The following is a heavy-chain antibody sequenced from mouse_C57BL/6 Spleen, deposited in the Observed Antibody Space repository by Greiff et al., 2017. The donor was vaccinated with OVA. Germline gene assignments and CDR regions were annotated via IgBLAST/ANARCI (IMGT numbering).Heavy chain of an antibody. CDR3: ARGSITTVHFDY. D-gene: IGHD1-1*01. V-gene: IGHV1-74*01. CDR2: IHPSDSDT. Sequence: QVQLQQPGADLVKPGASVKVSCKASGYTFTSYWMHWVKQRPGQGLEWIGRIHPSDSDTNYNQKFKGKATLTVDKSSSTAYMQLSSLTSEDSAVCYCARGSITTVHFDYWGQGTTLTVSS. CDR1: GYTFTSYW. J-gene: IGHJ2*01.